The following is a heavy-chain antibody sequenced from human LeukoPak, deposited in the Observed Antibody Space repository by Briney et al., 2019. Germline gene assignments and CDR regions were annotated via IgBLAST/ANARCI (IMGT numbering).Heavy chain of an antibody. V-gene: IGHV3-23*01. CDR3: AKDRDSSGYYYDRAFDI. CDR2: ISGSGGST. CDR1: GFTYSTYA. D-gene: IGHD3-22*01. Sequence: GGSLRLSCAAAGFTYSTYAMNWVRQAPGKGREWDSAISGSGGSTHYADSVKGRFTIYRDNSKNTLYLKRNSLRAEDTAVYYCAKDRDSSGYYYDRAFDIWGQGTMVTVSS. J-gene: IGHJ3*02.